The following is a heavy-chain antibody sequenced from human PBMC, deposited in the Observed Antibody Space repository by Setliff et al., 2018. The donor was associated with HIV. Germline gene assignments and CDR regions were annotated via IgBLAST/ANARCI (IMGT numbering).Heavy chain of an antibody. J-gene: IGHJ4*02. CDR1: GYTFVGYY. V-gene: IGHV1-2*06. CDR2: VNPYTGDT. CDR3: ARGSCSGCYLSDY. Sequence: GASVKVSCKTSGYTFVGYYIHWVRLAPGQGLEWMGRVNPYTGDTDYGQRFQGRVTMTRDTSINTAYMELSSLRSEDTAVYYCARGSCSGCYLSDYWGLGTLVTVSS. D-gene: IGHD6-19*01.